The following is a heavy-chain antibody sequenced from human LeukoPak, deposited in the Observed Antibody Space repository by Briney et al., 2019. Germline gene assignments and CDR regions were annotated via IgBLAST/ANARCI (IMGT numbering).Heavy chain of an antibody. CDR3: ARDWCSGSNCYPLDY. Sequence: PGRSLRLSCAASGFAFSSFSMNWVRQAPGKGLEWVSSISSSSNYIYYADSVKGRFTISRDNAKNSLYLQMNSLRAEDTAVYYCARDWCSGSNCYPLDYWGQGTLVTVSS. D-gene: IGHD2-15*01. J-gene: IGHJ4*02. CDR1: GFAFSSFS. CDR2: ISSSSNYI. V-gene: IGHV3-21*01.